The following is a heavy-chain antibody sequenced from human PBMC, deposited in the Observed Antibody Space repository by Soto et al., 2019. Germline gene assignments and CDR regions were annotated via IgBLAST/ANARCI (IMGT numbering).Heavy chain of an antibody. V-gene: IGHV4-34*01. CDR2: INHSGST. Sequence: SETLSLTCTVPGGSISSYYWSWIRQPPGKGLEWIGEINHSGSTNYNPSLKSRVTISVDTSKNQFSLKLSSVTAADTAVYYCARLEGRGVEEPGNFAYWGQGTLVTVSS. D-gene: IGHD1-1*01. J-gene: IGHJ4*02. CDR1: GGSISSYY. CDR3: ARLEGRGVEEPGNFAY.